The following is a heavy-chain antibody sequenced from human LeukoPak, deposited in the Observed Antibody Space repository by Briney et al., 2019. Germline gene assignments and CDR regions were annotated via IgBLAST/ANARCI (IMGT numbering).Heavy chain of an antibody. CDR1: GGTFSNYA. CDR2: IIPTFGTA. D-gene: IGHD3-22*01. V-gene: IGHV1-69*13. Sequence: SVKVSCKASGGTFSNYAINWVRQAPGQGLEWMGGIIPTFGTANYAQKFQGKVTITADESTSTAYMELSSLRSEDTAIYYCARGWDYDSGGRPTAYVYWGQGTLVSVSS. J-gene: IGHJ4*02. CDR3: ARGWDYDSGGRPTAYVY.